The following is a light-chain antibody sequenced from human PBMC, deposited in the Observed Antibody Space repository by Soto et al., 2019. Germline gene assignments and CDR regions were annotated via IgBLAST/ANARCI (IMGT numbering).Light chain of an antibody. CDR2: EVN. J-gene: IGLJ3*02. CDR1: SSDVGGYNY. CDR3: SSYAGSNNLV. Sequence: QSVLTQPPSASGSPGQSVTISCTGTSSDVGGYNYVSWYQHHPGKAPKLMIYEVNKRPSGVPDRFSGSKSGNTASLTVSGLQAEDEADYYCSSYAGSNNLVFGRGTKLTVL. V-gene: IGLV2-8*01.